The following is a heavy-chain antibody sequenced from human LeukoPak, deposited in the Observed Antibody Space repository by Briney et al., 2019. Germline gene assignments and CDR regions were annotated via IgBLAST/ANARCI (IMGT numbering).Heavy chain of an antibody. Sequence: SETLSLTCTVSGGSISSSSYYWGWIRQPPGKGLEWIGSIYYSGSTYYNPSLKSRVTISVDTSKNQFSLKLSSVTAADTAVYYCARVPSILYSSGWSLHMDVWGKGTTVTISS. CDR3: ARVPSILYSSGWSLHMDV. V-gene: IGHV4-39*07. CDR2: IYYSGST. J-gene: IGHJ6*03. CDR1: GGSISSSSYY. D-gene: IGHD6-19*01.